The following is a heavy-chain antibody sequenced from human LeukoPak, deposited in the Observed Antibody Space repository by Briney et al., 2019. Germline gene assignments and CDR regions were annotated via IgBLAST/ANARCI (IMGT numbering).Heavy chain of an antibody. D-gene: IGHD3-22*01. V-gene: IGHV4-39*07. CDR2: IYYSGST. Sequence: PSETLSLTCTVSGGSISSSSYYWGWIRQPPGEGLEWIGCIYYSGSTYYNPSLKSRVTISVDTSKNQFSLKLSSVTAADTAVYYCASHTYYYDRSGYPYPPAFDYWGQGTLVTVSS. CDR3: ASHTYYYDRSGYPYPPAFDY. J-gene: IGHJ4*01. CDR1: GGSISSSSYY.